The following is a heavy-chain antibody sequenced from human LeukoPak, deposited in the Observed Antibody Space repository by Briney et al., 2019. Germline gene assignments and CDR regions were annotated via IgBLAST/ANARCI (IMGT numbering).Heavy chain of an antibody. J-gene: IGHJ3*02. D-gene: IGHD2/OR15-2a*01. CDR1: GFTFSSYG. CDR3: AKVLFSRFVGDAFDI. V-gene: IGHV3-30*02. CDR2: IRYDGSNK. Sequence: GALRLSCAASGFTFSSYGMHWVRQAPGKGPEWVAFIRYDGSNKYYADSVKGRFTISRDNSKNTLYLQMNSLRAEDTAVYYCAKVLFSRFVGDAFDIWGQGTMVTVSS.